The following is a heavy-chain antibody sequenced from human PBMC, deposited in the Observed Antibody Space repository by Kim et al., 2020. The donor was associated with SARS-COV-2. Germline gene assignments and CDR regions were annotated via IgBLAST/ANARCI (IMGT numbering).Heavy chain of an antibody. Sequence: SETLSLTCTVSGGSISSGSYYWSWIRRPAGKGLEWIGRIYTSGSTNYNPSLKSRVTISVDTSKNQFSLKLSSVTAADTAVYYCARGSSSYFDYWGQGTLVTVSS. D-gene: IGHD6-13*01. CDR1: GGSISSGSYY. V-gene: IGHV4-61*02. CDR3: ARGSSSYFDY. J-gene: IGHJ4*02. CDR2: IYTSGST.